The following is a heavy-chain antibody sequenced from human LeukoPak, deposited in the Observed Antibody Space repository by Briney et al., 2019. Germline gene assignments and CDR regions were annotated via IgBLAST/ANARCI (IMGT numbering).Heavy chain of an antibody. D-gene: IGHD6-6*01. CDR1: GGSISSFH. J-gene: IGHJ5*02. CDR3: ARRHSYNWFDP. V-gene: IGHV4-59*08. Sequence: PSETLSLTCTVSGGSISSFHWGWIRQPPGKGLEWIGYIYYSGSTDYNPSLKSRVTISVDASKNQFSLKLSSVTAADTAVYYCARRHSYNWFDPWGQGTLVTVSS. CDR2: IYYSGST.